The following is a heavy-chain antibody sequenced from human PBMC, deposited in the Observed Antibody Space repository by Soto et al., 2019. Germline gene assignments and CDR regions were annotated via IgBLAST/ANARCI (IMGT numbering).Heavy chain of an antibody. J-gene: IGHJ5*02. D-gene: IGHD3-3*01. Sequence: GGSLRLSCAASGFTFSSYAMSWVRQAPGKGLEWVSAISGSGGSTYYADSVKGRFTISRDNSKNTLYLQMNSLRAEDTAVYYCAKTFLEYYDFWSGYYHNWFDPWGQGTLVTVSS. CDR1: GFTFSSYA. V-gene: IGHV3-23*01. CDR2: ISGSGGST. CDR3: AKTFLEYYDFWSGYYHNWFDP.